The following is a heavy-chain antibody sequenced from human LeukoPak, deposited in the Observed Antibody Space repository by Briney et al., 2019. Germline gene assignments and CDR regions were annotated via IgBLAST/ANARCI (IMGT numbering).Heavy chain of an antibody. J-gene: IGHJ6*02. V-gene: IGHV1-2*02. Sequence: ASVKVSCKASGYTFTGYYMHWVRQAPGQGLEWMGWINPNSGGTNYAQKFQGRVTMTRDTSISTAYMELSRLRSDDTAVYYCARAAGTAGYCGSTSCYRYYYGMDVWGQGTTVTVSS. D-gene: IGHD2-2*03. CDR1: GYTFTGYY. CDR2: INPNSGGT. CDR3: ARAAGTAGYCGSTSCYRYYYGMDV.